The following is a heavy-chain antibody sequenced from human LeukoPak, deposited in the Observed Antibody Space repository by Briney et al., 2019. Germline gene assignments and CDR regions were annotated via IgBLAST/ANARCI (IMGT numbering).Heavy chain of an antibody. Sequence: SETLSLTCTVSGGSISSYYWSWIRQPAGKGLEWIGRIYTSGSTNYNPSLKSRVTMSVDTSKNQFSLKLSSVTAADTAVYYCARDLGVPNYESSGSYFDYWGQGTLVTVSS. J-gene: IGHJ4*02. D-gene: IGHD3-22*01. V-gene: IGHV4-4*07. CDR1: GGSISSYY. CDR3: ARDLGVPNYESSGSYFDY. CDR2: IYTSGST.